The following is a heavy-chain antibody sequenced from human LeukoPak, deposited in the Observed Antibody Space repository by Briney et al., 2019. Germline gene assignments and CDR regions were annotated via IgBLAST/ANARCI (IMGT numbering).Heavy chain of an antibody. D-gene: IGHD3-10*01. J-gene: IGHJ4*02. CDR1: GFTFSTYA. V-gene: IGHV3-48*04. CDR2: ISSSGSTI. Sequence: GGSLRLSCAASGFTFSTYAIHWVRQAPGKGLEWVSYISSSGSTIYYADSVKGRFTISRDNAKNSLYPQMNSLRAEDTAVYYCARWSRGSYYNYFDYWGQGSLVTVSS. CDR3: ARWSRGSYYNYFDY.